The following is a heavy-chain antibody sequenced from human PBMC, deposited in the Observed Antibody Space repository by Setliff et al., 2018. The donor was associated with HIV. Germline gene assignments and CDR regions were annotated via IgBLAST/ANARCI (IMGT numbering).Heavy chain of an antibody. CDR3: ARDDGGYNYAEAFDV. Sequence: GASVKVSCKASGGTFSNYAFSWVRQAPGQGLEWMGGIIPLFGTANYAQNFQGRVTITADASTSTAYMELSSLRSEDTAMYYCARDDGGYNYAEAFDVWGQGTMVTVSS. CDR2: IIPLFGTA. J-gene: IGHJ3*01. V-gene: IGHV1-69*13. D-gene: IGHD3-16*01. CDR1: GGTFSNYA.